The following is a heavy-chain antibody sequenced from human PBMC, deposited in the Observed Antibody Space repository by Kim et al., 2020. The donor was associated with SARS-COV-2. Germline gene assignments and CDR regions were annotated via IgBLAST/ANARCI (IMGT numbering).Heavy chain of an antibody. CDR1: GGSISSSSYY. Sequence: SETLSLTCTVSGGSISSSSYYWGWIRQPPGKGLEWIGSIYYSGSTYYNPSLKSRVTISVDTSKNQFSLKLSSVTAADTAVYYCARRRPPVTTYAFDIWGQGTMVTVSS. J-gene: IGHJ3*02. CDR2: IYYSGST. D-gene: IGHD4-17*01. V-gene: IGHV4-39*01. CDR3: ARRRPPVTTYAFDI.